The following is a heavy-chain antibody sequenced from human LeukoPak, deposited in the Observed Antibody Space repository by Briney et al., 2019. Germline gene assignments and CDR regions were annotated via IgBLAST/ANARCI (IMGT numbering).Heavy chain of an antibody. CDR3: ARDPETTLVRGIVIGPSNFDS. Sequence: GGSLRLSCAASGFTFKSYPIHWVRQAPGKGLEWVAVISYDGSDKYYADSVKGRFSISRHNSKNTLYLQMNSLRLEDTAVYYCARDPETTLVRGIVIGPSNFDSWGQGTLVTVSS. CDR1: GFTFKSYP. V-gene: IGHV3-30-3*01. CDR2: ISYDGSDK. J-gene: IGHJ4*02. D-gene: IGHD3-10*01.